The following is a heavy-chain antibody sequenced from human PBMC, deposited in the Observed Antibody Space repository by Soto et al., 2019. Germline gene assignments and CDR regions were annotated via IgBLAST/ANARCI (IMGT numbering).Heavy chain of an antibody. CDR3: TTDSYMTNIIVRFDY. CDR1: GFIFSKAW. V-gene: IGHV3-15*07. D-gene: IGHD4-17*01. CDR2: VKSKTDGGTT. J-gene: IGHJ4*01. Sequence: EVHLVESGGGLVKPGGSLRLSCAASGFIFSKAWINWVRQAPGKGLEWVGRVKSKTDGGTTDFAAPVKGRFAISRDDSKNMVYLEMNSLKTEDTAIYYCTTDSYMTNIIVRFDYWGHGTLVTVSS.